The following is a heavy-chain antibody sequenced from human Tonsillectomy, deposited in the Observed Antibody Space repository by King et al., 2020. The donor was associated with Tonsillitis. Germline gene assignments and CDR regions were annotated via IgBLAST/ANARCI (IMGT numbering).Heavy chain of an antibody. Sequence: QLQESGPGLVKPSQTLSLTCTVSGGSISSGGYYWSWIRQHPGKGLEWIGYIYYSGSTYYNPSLKSRVTISVDTSKNQFSLKLSSVTAADTAVYYCAGGEVGATSNWFDPWGQGTLVTVSS. J-gene: IGHJ5*02. CDR1: GGSISSGGYY. D-gene: IGHD1-26*01. CDR2: IYYSGST. CDR3: AGGEVGATSNWFDP. V-gene: IGHV4-31*03.